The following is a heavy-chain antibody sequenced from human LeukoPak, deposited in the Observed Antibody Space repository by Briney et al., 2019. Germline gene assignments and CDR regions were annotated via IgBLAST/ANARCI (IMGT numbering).Heavy chain of an antibody. J-gene: IGHJ3*02. V-gene: IGHV4-59*01. Sequence: SSETLSLTCTVSGGSISSYYWSWIRQPPGKGLEWIGYIYYSGSTNYNPSLKSRVTISVDTSKNQFSLKLSSVTAADTAVYYCASSGVQRFGESSDAFDIWGQGTMVTVS. CDR1: GGSISSYY. D-gene: IGHD3-10*01. CDR3: ASSGVQRFGESSDAFDI. CDR2: IYYSGST.